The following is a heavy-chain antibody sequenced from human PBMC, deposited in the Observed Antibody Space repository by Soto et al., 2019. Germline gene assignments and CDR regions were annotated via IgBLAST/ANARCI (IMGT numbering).Heavy chain of an antibody. Sequence: TCAVSSGCICSGGFSWSWIRQPPGKGREWIGYIYHSGSTYYNPSLKSRVTISVDRSKIQFSLKLSSVTAADTAVYYCARVPDRWGQGTLVTVSS. CDR2: IYHSGST. CDR1: SGCICSGGFS. CDR3: ARVPDR. J-gene: IGHJ5*02. V-gene: IGHV4-30-2*01.